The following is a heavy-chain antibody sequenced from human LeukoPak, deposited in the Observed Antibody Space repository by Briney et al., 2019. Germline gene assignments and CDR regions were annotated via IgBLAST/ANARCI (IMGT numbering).Heavy chain of an antibody. V-gene: IGHV4-4*02. D-gene: IGHD5-24*01. CDR3: ARLREDGYNEPYYFDY. Sequence: SETLSLTCAVSGGSISSSNWWSWVRQPPGKGLEWIGEIYHSGSTNYNPSLKSRVTISVDKSKNQFSLKLSSVTAADTAVYYCARLREDGYNEPYYFDYWGQGTLVTVSS. CDR1: GGSISSSNW. J-gene: IGHJ4*02. CDR2: IYHSGST.